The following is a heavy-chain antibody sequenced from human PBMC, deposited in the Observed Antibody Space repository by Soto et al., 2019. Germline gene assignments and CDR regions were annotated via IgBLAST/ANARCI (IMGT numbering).Heavy chain of an antibody. CDR2: ISYSGHTT. CDR3: AKGAPLLAAGTWWFDP. D-gene: IGHD6-13*01. CDR1: GFTFTSHA. V-gene: IGHV3-23*01. Sequence: GGSLRLSCAASGFTFTSHAMNWVRQAPGQGLEWVSTISYSGHTTYYADSVKGRFTISRDNSNDTLYLQMDSLRGEDTAVYYCAKGAPLLAAGTWWFDPWGQGTLVTVSS. J-gene: IGHJ5*02.